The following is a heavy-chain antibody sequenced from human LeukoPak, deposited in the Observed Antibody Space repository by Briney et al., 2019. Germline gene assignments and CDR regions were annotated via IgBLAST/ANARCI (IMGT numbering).Heavy chain of an antibody. CDR1: GFTFSDYY. D-gene: IGHD4-17*01. CDR3: AKGIERMTTVTRADY. Sequence: GGSLRLSCAASGFTFSDYYMGWIRQAPGKGLEGVSYMSGGGGDIFYADSVKGRFTISRDNAKNSLYLQMNSLRAEDTAVYYCAKGIERMTTVTRADYWGQGTLVTVSS. CDR2: MSGGGGDI. J-gene: IGHJ4*02. V-gene: IGHV3-11*01.